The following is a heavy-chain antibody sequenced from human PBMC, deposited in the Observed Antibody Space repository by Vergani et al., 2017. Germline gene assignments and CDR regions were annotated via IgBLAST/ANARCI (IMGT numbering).Heavy chain of an antibody. CDR3: ARGNGHKVSYSPPVNY. D-gene: IGHD5-24*01. CDR1: GYTFTSYD. J-gene: IGHJ4*02. CDR2: MNSNSGNT. V-gene: IGHV1-8*01. Sequence: QVQLVQSGAEVKKPGASVKVSCKASGYTFTSYDINWVRQATGQGLEWMGWMNSNSGNTGYAQKFQGRVTMTRNTSISTAYMELSSLRSEDTAVYYCARGNGHKVSYSPPVNYWSQGTLVTVSS.